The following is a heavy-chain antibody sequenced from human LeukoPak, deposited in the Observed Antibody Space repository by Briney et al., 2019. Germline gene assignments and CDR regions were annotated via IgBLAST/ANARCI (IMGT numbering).Heavy chain of an antibody. V-gene: IGHV4-31*03. J-gene: IGHJ4*02. D-gene: IGHD1-14*01. CDR3: ARGWRTGIDC. CDR2: IYYSGST. Sequence: LSETLSLTCTVSGGSISSGGYYWSWIRQHPGKGLEWIGYIYYSGSTYYNPSLKSRVTISVDTSKNQFSLKLSSVTAADTAVYYCARGWRTGIDCWGQGTLVTVSS. CDR1: GGSISSGGYY.